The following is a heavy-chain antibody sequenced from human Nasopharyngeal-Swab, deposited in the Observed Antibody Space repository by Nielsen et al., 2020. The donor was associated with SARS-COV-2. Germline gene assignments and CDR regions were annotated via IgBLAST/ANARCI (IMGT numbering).Heavy chain of an antibody. CDR3: ASLGRLGYYDIPRRRAFDI. D-gene: IGHD3-22*01. Sequence: CIRQPPGKGLEWIGYIYYSGSTNYNPSLKSRVTISVDTSKNQFSLKLSSVTAADTAVYYCASLGRLGYYDIPRRRAFDIWGQGTMVTVSS. J-gene: IGHJ3*02. CDR2: IYYSGST. V-gene: IGHV4-59*01.